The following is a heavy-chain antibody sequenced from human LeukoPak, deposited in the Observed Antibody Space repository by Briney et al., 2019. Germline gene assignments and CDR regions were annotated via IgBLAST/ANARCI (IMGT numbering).Heavy chain of an antibody. J-gene: IGHJ5*02. Sequence: ASVKVSCKASGYTFTSYAMNWVRQALGQGLEWMGWINTNTGNPTYAQGFTGRFVFSLDTSVSTAYLQISSLKAEDTAVYYCARGYCSGGSCYVWFDPWGQGTLVTVSS. CDR1: GYTFTSYA. CDR3: ARGYCSGGSCYVWFDP. V-gene: IGHV7-4-1*02. D-gene: IGHD2-15*01. CDR2: INTNTGNP.